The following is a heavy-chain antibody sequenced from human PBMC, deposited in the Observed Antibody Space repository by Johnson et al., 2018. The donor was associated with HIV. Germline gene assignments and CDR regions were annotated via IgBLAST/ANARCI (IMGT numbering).Heavy chain of an antibody. CDR3: ARGRYAFDI. Sequence: QVQLVESGGGLVQPGGSLRLSCAASGFTFSDSSMNWIRQAPGKGLEWVSYISTSGSTINYADSVKGRFTISRDNAKKSLYLQMNSLRAEDKAVYYCARGRYAFDIWGQGTMVTVSS. V-gene: IGHV3-11*04. CDR2: ISTSGSTI. J-gene: IGHJ3*02. CDR1: GFTFSDSS.